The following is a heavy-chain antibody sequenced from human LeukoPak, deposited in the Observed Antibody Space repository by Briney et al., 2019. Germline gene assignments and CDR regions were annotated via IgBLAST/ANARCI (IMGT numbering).Heavy chain of an antibody. CDR3: ARHGGVVRGEGSDAFDI. CDR2: IYTSGST. D-gene: IGHD3-10*01. J-gene: IGHJ3*02. Sequence: SETLSLTCAVYGGSFSGYYWSWIRQPAGKGLEWIGRIYTSGSTNYNPSLKSRVTISIDTSKNQFSLRLSSVTAADTAVYYCARHGGVVRGEGSDAFDIWGQETMVTVSS. V-gene: IGHV4-59*10. CDR1: GGSFSGYY.